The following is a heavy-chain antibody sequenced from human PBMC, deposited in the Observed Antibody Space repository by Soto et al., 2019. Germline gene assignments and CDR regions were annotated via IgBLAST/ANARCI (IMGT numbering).Heavy chain of an antibody. CDR2: AYYSGST. CDR3: ARGYDYPHPASYHYGMDV. Sequence: PSETLSLTCTVSGKSVSTFYWSWIRQPPGKGLEWIGHAYYSGSTNYDPSLKSRVTISVDMSKNQVSLRLTSVTAADTAVYYCARGYDYPHPASYHYGMDVWGQGTTVTVSS. D-gene: IGHD1-1*01. V-gene: IGHV4-59*02. J-gene: IGHJ6*02. CDR1: GKSVSTFY.